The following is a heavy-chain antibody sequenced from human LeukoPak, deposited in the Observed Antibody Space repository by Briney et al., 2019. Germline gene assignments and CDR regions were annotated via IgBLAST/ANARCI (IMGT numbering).Heavy chain of an antibody. D-gene: IGHD3-22*01. CDR2: INHSGST. V-gene: IGHV4-34*01. J-gene: IGHJ4*02. Sequence: KPSETLSLTCAVYGGSFSGYYWSWIRQPPGKGLEWIGEINHSGSTNYNPSLKSRVTISVDTSKNQFSLKLSSVTAADTAVYYCARDYYDSSGYMDYWGQGTLVTVSS. CDR3: ARDYYDSSGYMDY. CDR1: GGSFSGYY.